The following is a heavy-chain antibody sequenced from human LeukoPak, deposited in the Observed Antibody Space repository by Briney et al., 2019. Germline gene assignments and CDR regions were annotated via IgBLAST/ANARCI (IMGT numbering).Heavy chain of an antibody. CDR3: GRVFIPVGLYGSGSYLDY. CDR2: ISYDGSNK. D-gene: IGHD3-10*01. CDR1: GFTFSSYA. Sequence: PGGSLRLSCAASGFTFSSYALHWVRQAPGKGLEWVAVISYDGSNKYYADSVKGRFTISRDNSKSTLYLQMNSLRDEDTAVYYCGRVFIPVGLYGSGSYLDYWGQGTLVTVSS. V-gene: IGHV3-30*04. J-gene: IGHJ4*02.